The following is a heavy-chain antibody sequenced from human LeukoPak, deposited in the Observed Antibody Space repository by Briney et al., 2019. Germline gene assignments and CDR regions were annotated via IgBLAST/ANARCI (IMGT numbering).Heavy chain of an antibody. CDR1: GFTFSSYG. Sequence: AGGSLRLSCAASGFTFSSYGMHWVRQAPGKGLEWVAFIRYDGSNKYYADPVKGRFTISRDNSKNPLYLKMNSLRAQDTAVYYCAKDELDIVVVPAAEWIWGHGTMVTVSS. J-gene: IGHJ3*02. CDR3: AKDELDIVVVPAAEWI. D-gene: IGHD2-2*03. CDR2: IRYDGSNK. V-gene: IGHV3-30*02.